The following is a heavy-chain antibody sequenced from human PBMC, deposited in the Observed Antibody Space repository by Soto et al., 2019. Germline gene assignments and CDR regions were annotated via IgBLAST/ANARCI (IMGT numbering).Heavy chain of an antibody. CDR2: ISSSSSTI. J-gene: IGHJ5*02. V-gene: IGHV3-48*01. D-gene: IGHD1-20*01. CDR3: ARGPHNWNQTSWFDP. CDR1: GFTFSSYS. Sequence: GGSLRLSCAASGFTFSSYSMNWVRQAPGKGLEWVSYISSSSSTIYYADSVKGRFTISRDNAKNSLYLQMNSLRAEDTAVYYCARGPHNWNQTSWFDPWGQGTLVTVSS.